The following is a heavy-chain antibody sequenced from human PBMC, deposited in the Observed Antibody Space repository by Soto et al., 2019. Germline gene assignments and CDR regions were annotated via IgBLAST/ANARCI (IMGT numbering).Heavy chain of an antibody. Sequence: PSETLSLTCTVSGGSISSGGYSWTWIRQSPGKGLEWIGYTYQSGSAYYNPSLKSRVTISVDRSKNQFSLNLTSVTAADTAVYYCARDYYGMDVWGQGTTVPVS. CDR2: TYQSGSA. J-gene: IGHJ6*02. CDR1: GGSISSGGYS. V-gene: IGHV4-30-2*06. CDR3: ARDYYGMDV.